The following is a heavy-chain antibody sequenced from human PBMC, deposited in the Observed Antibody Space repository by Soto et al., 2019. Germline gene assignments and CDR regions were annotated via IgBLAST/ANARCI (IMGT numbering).Heavy chain of an antibody. J-gene: IGHJ3*02. V-gene: IGHV3-23*01. CDR1: GFTFSSYA. D-gene: IGHD6-19*01. CDR2: ISGSGGST. CDR3: AKGRFSSGWYEDAFDI. Sequence: EVPLLESGGGLVQPGGSLRLSCAASGFTFSSYAMSWVRQAPGKGLEWVSAISGSGGSTYYADSVKGRFTISRDNSKNTLYLQMNSLRAEDTAVYYCAKGRFSSGWYEDAFDIWGQGTMVTVSS.